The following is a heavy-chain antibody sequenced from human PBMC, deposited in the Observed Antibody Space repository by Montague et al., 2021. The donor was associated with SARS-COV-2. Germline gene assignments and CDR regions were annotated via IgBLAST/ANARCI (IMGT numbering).Heavy chain of an antibody. J-gene: IGHJ6*02. CDR1: GFAFNNFA. V-gene: IGHV3-23*01. CDR2: IFGSGAGT. Sequence: SLRLSCAASGFAFNNFAMTWVRQAPGKGLEWVSSIFGSGAGTYYADSGKGRSTISRDNSKNTLYLQMNSLRAEDTAVYYCARDLGSYYGMDVWGQGTTVTVSS. CDR3: ARDLGSYYGMDV.